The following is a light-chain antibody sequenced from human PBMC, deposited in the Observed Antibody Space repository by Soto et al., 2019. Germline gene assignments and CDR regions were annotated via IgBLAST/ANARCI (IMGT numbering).Light chain of an antibody. CDR1: SSDVGGYNF. Sequence: QSALTQPASVSGSPGQSITISCTGTSSDVGGYNFVSWYQHHPGKAPKLMNYEVVNRPSGISNRFSGSKSGNTASLTISGLQAEDEADYYCTSYTSSSPLVFATGTKLTVL. J-gene: IGLJ1*01. CDR3: TSYTSSSPLV. CDR2: EVV. V-gene: IGLV2-14*01.